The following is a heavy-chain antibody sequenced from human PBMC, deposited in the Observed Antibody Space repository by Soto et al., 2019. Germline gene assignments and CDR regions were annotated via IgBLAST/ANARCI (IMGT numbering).Heavy chain of an antibody. V-gene: IGHV3-48*02. Sequence: GGSLRLSCGASGFTFSDYSMNWVRQAPGKGLEWISYISSSGMSIYYADSVKGRFTISRDNAKNSLYLQMNSLRDEDTAVYYCARDQGDVDPVGHPPGGFYYYHGMDVWGQGTTVTVSS. CDR2: ISSSGMSI. CDR3: ARDQGDVDPVGHPPGGFYYYHGMDV. CDR1: GFTFSDYS. D-gene: IGHD5-12*01. J-gene: IGHJ6*02.